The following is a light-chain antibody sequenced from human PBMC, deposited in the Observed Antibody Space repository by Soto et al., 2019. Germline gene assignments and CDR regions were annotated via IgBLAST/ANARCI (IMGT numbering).Light chain of an antibody. CDR3: QQYNSWLQT. Sequence: EIVMTQSPAALSVSPGERATLSCRASQNVDSKLAWYQHKPGQAPRLLIYGVSTRVTGIPIRFSGSGSGTEFSLTINSLQSEDFAFYYCQQYNSWLQTFGQGTKVEMK. J-gene: IGKJ1*01. CDR2: GVS. V-gene: IGKV3-15*01. CDR1: QNVDSK.